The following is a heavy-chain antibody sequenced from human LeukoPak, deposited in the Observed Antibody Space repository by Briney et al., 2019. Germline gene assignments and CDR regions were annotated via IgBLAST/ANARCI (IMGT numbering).Heavy chain of an antibody. CDR1: GFTFSSYS. Sequence: PGGSLRLSCAASGFTFSSYSMNWVRQAPGKGLEWVSSISSSSSYIYYADSVKGRFTISRDNAKNSLYLQMNSLRAEDTAVYYCARDRYVGANPYYYYYGMDVWGQGTTVTVSS. CDR2: ISSSSSYI. V-gene: IGHV3-21*01. J-gene: IGHJ6*02. CDR3: ARDRYVGANPYYYYYGMDV. D-gene: IGHD1-26*01.